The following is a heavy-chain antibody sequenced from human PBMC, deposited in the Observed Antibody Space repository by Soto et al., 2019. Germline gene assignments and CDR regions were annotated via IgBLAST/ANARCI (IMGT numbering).Heavy chain of an antibody. J-gene: IGHJ4*02. V-gene: IGHV3-23*01. CDR1: GFPFSSYA. CDR2: ISGSGVST. Sequence: PGGSLRLSCAASGFPFSSYAISWVRQAPWKGLEWVSLISGSGVSTYYADTVKGRFTISRDNSRDTLYLQMSSLRAEDTAVYYCAKVNGSGSYNKCPDYWGQGTLVTFSS. D-gene: IGHD3-10*01. CDR3: AKVNGSGSYNKCPDY.